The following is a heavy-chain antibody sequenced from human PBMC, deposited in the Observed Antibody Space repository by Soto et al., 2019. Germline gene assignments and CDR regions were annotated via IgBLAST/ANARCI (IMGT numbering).Heavy chain of an antibody. CDR3: TRGSGGGFDD. CDR2: IIPVLGLA. D-gene: IGHD1-26*01. CDR1: GGTFSTYI. V-gene: IGHV1-69*02. Sequence: QVQLVQSGAEVKKPGSSVKVSSKASGGTFSTYIINWVRQAPGQGLEWMGRIIPVLGLANYAQKFQGRVTITADKSTSTAYMDLSSLRSEDTAMYYCTRGSGGGFDDWGQGTLVTVSS. J-gene: IGHJ4*02.